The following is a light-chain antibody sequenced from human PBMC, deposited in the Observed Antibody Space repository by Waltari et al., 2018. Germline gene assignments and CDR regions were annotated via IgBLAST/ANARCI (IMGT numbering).Light chain of an antibody. J-gene: IGLJ2*01. CDR2: DVA. V-gene: IGLV2-14*03. CDR3: ASYMDTTTLEL. Sequence: QSALPQPASVSGSPGQSITISCTGTSSDIGSSNYVSWYQQHPGKAPKLIIFDVANRPSGVSNRFSGSKSGNTASLTISGLQAEDEADYFCASYMDTTTLELFGGGTSLTVL. CDR1: SSDIGSSNY.